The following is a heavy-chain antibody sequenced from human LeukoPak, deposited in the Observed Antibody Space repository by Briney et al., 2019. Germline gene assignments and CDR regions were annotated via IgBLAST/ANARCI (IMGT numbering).Heavy chain of an antibody. D-gene: IGHD2-21*02. J-gene: IGHJ4*02. V-gene: IGHV3-23*01. CDR3: AKRGFTAYRYFDF. CDR2: ISASGGNT. Sequence: GGSLRLSCAASGFTFSTYAMNWVRLAPGKELEWVSSISASGGNTYYTGSVRGRSSVSRDNSKSTLYLQMNSLRAEDTAVYYCAKRGFTAYRYFDFWGLGSLVTVSS. CDR1: GFTFSTYA.